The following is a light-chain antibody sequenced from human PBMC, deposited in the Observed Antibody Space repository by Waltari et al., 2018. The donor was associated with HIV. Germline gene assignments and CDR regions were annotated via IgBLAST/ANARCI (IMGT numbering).Light chain of an antibody. V-gene: IGLV2-8*01. J-gene: IGLJ3*02. Sequence: SVLPPPPSASASSGPSVAISSTASYRDFCIYDCITLYQHIPPNAPRLLNYDLSERPSGVPGCFSATKVNNASAALTVSDLQAEDEGEYVCSEYGGNNFVLFGGGTKLTVL. CDR3: SEYGGNNFVL. CDR2: DLS. CDR1: YRDFCIYDC.